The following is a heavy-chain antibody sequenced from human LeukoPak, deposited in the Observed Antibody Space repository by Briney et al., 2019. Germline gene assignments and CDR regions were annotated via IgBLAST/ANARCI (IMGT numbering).Heavy chain of an antibody. D-gene: IGHD4-17*01. Sequence: SETLSLTCTVSGGSLSSGDYYWSWIRQPPGKGLEWIGYIYYSGSTYYNPSLKSRVTISVDTSKNQFSLKLSSVTAADTAVYYCAREEFYGDSRGVVYWGQGTLVTVSS. J-gene: IGHJ4*02. CDR3: AREEFYGDSRGVVY. CDR2: IYYSGST. CDR1: GGSLSSGDYY. V-gene: IGHV4-30-4*01.